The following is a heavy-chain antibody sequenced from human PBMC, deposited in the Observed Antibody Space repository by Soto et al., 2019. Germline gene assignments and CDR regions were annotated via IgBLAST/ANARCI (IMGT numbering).Heavy chain of an antibody. CDR1: GYSFTSYC. Sequence: EVQLVQSGAEVKKPGESLKISCKGSGYSFTSYCIGWVRQMPGQGLEWMGIIYPGDSDTRYSPSFQGQVTISADKSISTAYLRGSSQKASDTAMYYCARLETGTTGTTLTDPYYFDYWGQGTLVTVSS. CDR3: ARLETGTTGTTLTDPYYFDY. V-gene: IGHV5-51*01. D-gene: IGHD1-1*01. J-gene: IGHJ4*02. CDR2: IYPGDSDT.